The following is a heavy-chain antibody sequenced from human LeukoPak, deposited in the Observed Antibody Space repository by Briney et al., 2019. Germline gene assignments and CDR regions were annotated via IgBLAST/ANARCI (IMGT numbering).Heavy chain of an antibody. CDR3: ARGRGTIFGVANVPRYYYYYMDV. CDR1: GGSFSGYY. CDR2: INHSGST. J-gene: IGHJ6*03. D-gene: IGHD3-3*01. Sequence: SETLSLTCAVYGGSFSGYYWSWIRQPPGKGLEWIGEINHSGSTNYNPSLKSRVTISVDTSKNQFSLKLSSVTAADTAVYYCARGRGTIFGVANVPRYYYYYMDVWGKGTTVTVSS. V-gene: IGHV4-34*01.